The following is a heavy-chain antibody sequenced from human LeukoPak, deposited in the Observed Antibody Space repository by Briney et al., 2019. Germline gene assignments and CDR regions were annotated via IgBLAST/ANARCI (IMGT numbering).Heavy chain of an antibody. Sequence: GSLRLSCAAPGVTFSSYAMSWGCQAPGKGLGWGSPISGSGGSTYSADSVKDRFTISRDNSKNTLYLQMNRLRAEDTAVYYCATSPGRDYWGQGTLVTVSS. J-gene: IGHJ4*02. V-gene: IGHV3-23*01. CDR2: ISGSGGST. CDR1: GVTFSSYA. CDR3: ATSPGRDY.